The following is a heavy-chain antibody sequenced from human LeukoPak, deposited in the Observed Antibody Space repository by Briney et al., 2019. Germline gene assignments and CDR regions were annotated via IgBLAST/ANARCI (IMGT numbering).Heavy chain of an antibody. CDR1: GFTFSSFA. V-gene: IGHV3-23*01. CDR3: AKGTGDLLRFDY. Sequence: GGSLRLSCAVSGFTFSSFAMSWVRQAPGKGLEWVSVISDSGGTTFYADSVKGRFTISRDNSKNTLYLQMSSLRAEDTAVYYCAKGTGDLLRFDYWGQGTLVTVSS. D-gene: IGHD3-10*01. J-gene: IGHJ4*02. CDR2: ISDSGGTT.